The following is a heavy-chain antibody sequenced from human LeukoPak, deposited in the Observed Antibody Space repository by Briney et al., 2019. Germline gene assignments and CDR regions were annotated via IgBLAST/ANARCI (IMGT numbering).Heavy chain of an antibody. V-gene: IGHV3-21*01. Sequence: PGGSLRLSCAASGFTFSSYSMNWVRQAPGKGLEWVSSISGSSIYIYYADSVKGRFTISRDNAKNSLYLQMNSLRAEDTAVYYCARALEYGAVVPAAIYIWGQGTLVTVSS. J-gene: IGHJ4*02. D-gene: IGHD2-2*02. CDR2: ISGSSIYI. CDR1: GFTFSSYS. CDR3: ARALEYGAVVPAAIYI.